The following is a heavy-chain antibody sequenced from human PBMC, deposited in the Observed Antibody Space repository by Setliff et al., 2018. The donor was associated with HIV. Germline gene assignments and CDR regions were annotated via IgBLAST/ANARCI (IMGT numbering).Heavy chain of an antibody. CDR2: IDYSGSA. Sequence: TLSLTCTVSGGSIRSSDYYWGWIRQPPGKGLEWIGSIDYSGSAYYNPSLKSRVTISADTSKNQISLNLSSVTAADTAVYYCPLTSTWYYYHYYGVDVWGQGTTVTVSS. CDR3: PLTSTWYYYHYYGVDV. CDR1: GGSIRSSDYY. D-gene: IGHD6-13*01. V-gene: IGHV4-39*07. J-gene: IGHJ6*02.